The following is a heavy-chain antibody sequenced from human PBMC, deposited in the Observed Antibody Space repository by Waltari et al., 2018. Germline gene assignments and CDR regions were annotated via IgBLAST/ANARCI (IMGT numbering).Heavy chain of an antibody. Sequence: QVQLQESGPGLVTPSETLSLTCAVSGFSISRGYQWGWIRKPPGNGLEWIGSIYHSGITYFNPSLKSRVTISVDTSKNKVSRRLSSVTAADTAVYYCARMFYDFWTGYSDYWGHGTLVTVSS. CDR1: GFSISRGYQ. D-gene: IGHD3-3*01. J-gene: IGHJ4*01. CDR2: IYHSGIT. CDR3: ARMFYDFWTGYSDY. V-gene: IGHV4-38-2*01.